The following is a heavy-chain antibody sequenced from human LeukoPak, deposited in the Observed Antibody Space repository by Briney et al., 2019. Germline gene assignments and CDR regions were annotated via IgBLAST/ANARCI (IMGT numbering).Heavy chain of an antibody. CDR3: ARDPGYSYAFDI. V-gene: IGHV1-2*06. CDR1: GYTFTAHY. D-gene: IGHD2-21*01. Sequence: ASVKVSCKASGYTFTAHYMHWVRQAPGQGLEWMGRINPSSGDTEYGQRFQGRVTLTRDTSSSTANMELRRLRSDDTAVYYCARDPGYSYAFDIWGQGRVVIVSS. J-gene: IGHJ3*02. CDR2: INPSSGDT.